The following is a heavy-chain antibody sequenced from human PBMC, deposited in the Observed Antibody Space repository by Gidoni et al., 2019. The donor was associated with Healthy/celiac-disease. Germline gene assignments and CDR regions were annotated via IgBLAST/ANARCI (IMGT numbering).Heavy chain of an antibody. V-gene: IGHV4-31*03. Sequence: QVQLQESGPGLVKHSQTLSLTCTVSGGSISSGGYYWSGIRQHPGKGLGWIGYIYYSGSTSYNPSLKSRVTISVDTSKNQFSLKLSSVTAADTAVYYCARDRRDIVVVPAAIGRGYYYMDVWGKGTTVTVSS. CDR2: IYYSGST. D-gene: IGHD2-2*01. CDR3: ARDRRDIVVVPAAIGRGYYYMDV. CDR1: GGSISSGGYY. J-gene: IGHJ6*03.